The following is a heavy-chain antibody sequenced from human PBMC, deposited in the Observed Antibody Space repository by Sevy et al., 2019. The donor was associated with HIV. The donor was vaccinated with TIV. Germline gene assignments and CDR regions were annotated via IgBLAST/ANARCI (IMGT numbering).Heavy chain of an antibody. Sequence: SETLSLTCTVSGGSISSGDYYWSWIRQPPGKGLEWIGYIYYSGSTYYNPSLKSRVTISVDTSKNQFSLKLSSVTAADTAVYYCGRVEIAVGISVAFDIWGQGTMVTVSS. D-gene: IGHD6-19*01. CDR1: GGSISSGDYY. V-gene: IGHV4-30-4*01. CDR2: IYYSGST. J-gene: IGHJ3*02. CDR3: GRVEIAVGISVAFDI.